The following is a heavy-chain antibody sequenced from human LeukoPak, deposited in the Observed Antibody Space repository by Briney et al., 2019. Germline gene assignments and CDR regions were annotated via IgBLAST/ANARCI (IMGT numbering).Heavy chain of an antibody. Sequence: SETLSLTCTVSGGSISSGSYYWSWIRQPAGKGLEWIGRMYSGGSTNYNPPLKSRVTISVDTSKNQFSLKLSSVTAADTAVYYCARDTVTNLNFDYWGQGTLVTVSS. V-gene: IGHV4-61*02. D-gene: IGHD4-17*01. CDR2: MYSGGST. CDR1: GGSISSGSYY. J-gene: IGHJ4*02. CDR3: ARDTVTNLNFDY.